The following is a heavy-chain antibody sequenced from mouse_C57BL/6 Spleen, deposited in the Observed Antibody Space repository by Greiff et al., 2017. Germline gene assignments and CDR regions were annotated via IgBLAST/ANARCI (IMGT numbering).Heavy chain of an antibody. Sequence: EVQLQESGGGLVQPGGSMKLSCVASGFTFSNYWMNWVRQSPEKGLEWVAQIRLKSDNYATHYAESVKGRFTISRDDSKSSVYLQMNNLRAEDTGIYYCTALYYYGSTGDYWGQGTTLTVSS. CDR3: TALYYYGSTGDY. V-gene: IGHV6-3*01. J-gene: IGHJ2*01. D-gene: IGHD1-1*01. CDR1: GFTFSNYW. CDR2: IRLKSDNYAT.